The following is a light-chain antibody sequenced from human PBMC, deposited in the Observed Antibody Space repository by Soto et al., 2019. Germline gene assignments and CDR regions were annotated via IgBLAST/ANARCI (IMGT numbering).Light chain of an antibody. Sequence: QSALTQPASVSGSPGQSITISCTGTSSDIGDYNLVSWYQQHPGKTLKLIIYEGTKRPSEVSNRFSGSKSGNTASLTISGLQADDEADYYCCSCAGSATYVVFGGGTKLTVL. CDR1: SSDIGDYNL. V-gene: IGLV2-23*01. J-gene: IGLJ2*01. CDR3: CSCAGSATYVV. CDR2: EGT.